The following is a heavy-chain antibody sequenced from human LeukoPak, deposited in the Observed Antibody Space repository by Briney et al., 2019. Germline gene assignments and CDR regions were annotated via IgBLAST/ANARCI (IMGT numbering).Heavy chain of an antibody. CDR3: AREPTGDFWSGYSRDYFDY. CDR1: GFTFSDYY. J-gene: IGHJ4*02. V-gene: IGHV3-11*04. D-gene: IGHD3-3*01. CDR2: NSSSGSTI. Sequence: GGSLRLSCAASGFTFSDYYMSWIRQAPGKGLEWVSYNSSSGSTIYYADSVKGRFTISRDNAKNSLYLQMNSLRAEDTAVYYCAREPTGDFWSGYSRDYFDYWGQGTLVTVSS.